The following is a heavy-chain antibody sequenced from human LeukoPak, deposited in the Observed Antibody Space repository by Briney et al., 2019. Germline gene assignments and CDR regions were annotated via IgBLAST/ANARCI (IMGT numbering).Heavy chain of an antibody. CDR1: GGSFSGYY. D-gene: IGHD2-2*01. V-gene: IGHV4-34*01. Sequence: SETLSLTCAVYGGSFSGYYWSWIRQPPGKGLEWIGEINHRGSTNYNPSLKSRVTISVDTSKNQFSLKLSSVTAADTAVYYCARGLITIVVVPAARGYNWFDPWGQGTLVTVSS. CDR2: INHRGST. CDR3: ARGLITIVVVPAARGYNWFDP. J-gene: IGHJ5*02.